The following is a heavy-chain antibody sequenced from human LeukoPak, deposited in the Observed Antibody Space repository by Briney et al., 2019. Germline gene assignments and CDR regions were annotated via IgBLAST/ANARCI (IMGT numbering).Heavy chain of an antibody. CDR1: GFTFSTYA. Sequence: SGGSLRLSCEASGFTFSTYAMSWVRQAPGKGLEWVSGISGSGGSTYYADSVKGRFTISRDNSKNTLYLQMNSLRAEDTAVYYCAKVMTRTMVRGVPPSDYWGQGTLVTVSS. D-gene: IGHD3-10*01. V-gene: IGHV3-23*01. CDR3: AKVMTRTMVRGVPPSDY. CDR2: ISGSGGST. J-gene: IGHJ4*02.